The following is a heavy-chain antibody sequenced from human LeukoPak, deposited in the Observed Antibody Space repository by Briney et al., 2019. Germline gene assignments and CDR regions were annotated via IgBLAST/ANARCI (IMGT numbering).Heavy chain of an antibody. Sequence: RGSLRLSRAASGFSFSSYAMNSVRPAPGRGRECVSAISGRGGSTYYADSVKGPFTISRDNSKNALDLQMNSLRAEDTAVYYCAKDLLQGGFGESIPTYFDYWGQGTLVTVSS. J-gene: IGHJ4*02. V-gene: IGHV3-23*01. CDR2: ISGRGGST. CDR3: AKDLLQGGFGESIPTYFDY. CDR1: GFSFSSYA. D-gene: IGHD3-10*01.